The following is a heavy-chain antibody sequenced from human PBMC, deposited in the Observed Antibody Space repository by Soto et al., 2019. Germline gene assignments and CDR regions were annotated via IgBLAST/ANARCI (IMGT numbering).Heavy chain of an antibody. V-gene: IGHV5-51*01. CDR3: DRQDNSGYFTSFDP. J-gene: IGHJ5*02. D-gene: IGHD5-12*01. Sequence: PGESLKISCRTSGYKFTSCLIAWVRQMPGKDMEWMGSIFPSDSDTRYSPSFQGQVTISADRCTSTVCLQWASLNASDHPVYFCDRQDNSGYFTSFDPWGQGTLVTVSS. CDR1: GYKFTSCL. CDR2: IFPSDSDT.